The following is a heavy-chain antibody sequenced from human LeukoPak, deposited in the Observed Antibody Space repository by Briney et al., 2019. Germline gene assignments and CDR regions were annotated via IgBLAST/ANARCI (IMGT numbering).Heavy chain of an antibody. CDR3: ARGFLGDYYYMDV. Sequence: GASVKVSCKASGYTFTSYYMHWVRQAPGQGLEWMGIINPSGGSTSYAQKFQGRATMIRDTSTSTVYMELSSLRSEDTAVYYCARGFLGDYYYMDVWGKGTTVTVSS. V-gene: IGHV1-46*01. J-gene: IGHJ6*03. CDR1: GYTFTSYY. CDR2: INPSGGST. D-gene: IGHD3-3*01.